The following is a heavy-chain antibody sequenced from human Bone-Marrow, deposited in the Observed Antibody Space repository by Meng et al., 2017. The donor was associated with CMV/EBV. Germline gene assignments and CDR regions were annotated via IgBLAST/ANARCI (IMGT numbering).Heavy chain of an antibody. J-gene: IGHJ4*02. Sequence: SETLSITCTVSGGSISSSSYYWGWIRQPPGKGLEWIGSIYYSGSTYYNPSLKSRVTISVDTSKNQFSLKLSSVTAADTAVYYCARVTIFGSIYWGQGTLVTVSS. V-gene: IGHV4-39*07. D-gene: IGHD3-3*01. CDR3: ARVTIFGSIY. CDR1: GGSISSSSYY. CDR2: IYYSGST.